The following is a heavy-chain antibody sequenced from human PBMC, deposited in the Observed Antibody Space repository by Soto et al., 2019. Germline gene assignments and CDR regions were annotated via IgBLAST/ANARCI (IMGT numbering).Heavy chain of an antibody. D-gene: IGHD6-6*01. CDR3: ARDHGLAWAVRPANYYYAMDV. J-gene: IGHJ6*02. CDR2: ISPYSGHT. V-gene: IGHV1-18*04. Sequence: ASVNGTFKAAGFTLTDYAISLVRQAPGRAVQCVGRISPYSGHTTSAETISDRVTMKTDTSTKTAYLELRSLRSDDTAVYYCARDHGLAWAVRPANYYYAMDVWGQGTTVTVSS. CDR1: GFTLTDYA.